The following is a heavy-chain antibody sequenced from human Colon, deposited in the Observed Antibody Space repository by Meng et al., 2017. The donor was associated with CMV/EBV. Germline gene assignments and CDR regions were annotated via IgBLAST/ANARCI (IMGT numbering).Heavy chain of an antibody. CDR1: GFTFDSYA. CDR3: ARAGLSLHNYLDY. V-gene: IGHV3-30*04. Sequence: PSGFTFDSYAMHCVRQTPGKGLEWVALISFDGRNTYYADSVKGRFTISRDNFKVTLYLHMNTVRPEDTAVYYCARAGLSLHNYLDYWGQGTLVTVSS. CDR2: ISFDGRNT. D-gene: IGHD2/OR15-2a*01. J-gene: IGHJ4*02.